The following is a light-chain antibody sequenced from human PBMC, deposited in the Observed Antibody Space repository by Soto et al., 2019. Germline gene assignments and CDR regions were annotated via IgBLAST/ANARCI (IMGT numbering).Light chain of an antibody. V-gene: IGKV3-15*01. Sequence: EIVMTQSPATLSVSPGERATLSCRASQSVSSNLAWFQQKPGQAPRLLIHGASTRATGIPARFSGSGSGTEFTLPITSLQSEDFAVYYCQQYHKWPPITFGQGTRLEMK. CDR2: GAS. CDR1: QSVSSN. CDR3: QQYHKWPPIT. J-gene: IGKJ5*01.